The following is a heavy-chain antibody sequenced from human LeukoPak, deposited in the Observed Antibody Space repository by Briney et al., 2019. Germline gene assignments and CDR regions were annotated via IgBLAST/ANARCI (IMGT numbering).Heavy chain of an antibody. D-gene: IGHD3-22*01. CDR1: GFTFRSYE. Sequence: GGSLRLSCAASGFTFRSYEMHWVRQAPGKGLEWVAVISYDGSNKYYADSVKGRFTISRDNSKNTLYLQMNSLRTEDTAIYYCAKEDVVVITIRYFQHWGQGTLVTVSS. CDR3: AKEDVVVITIRYFQH. CDR2: ISYDGSNK. J-gene: IGHJ1*01. V-gene: IGHV3-30*18.